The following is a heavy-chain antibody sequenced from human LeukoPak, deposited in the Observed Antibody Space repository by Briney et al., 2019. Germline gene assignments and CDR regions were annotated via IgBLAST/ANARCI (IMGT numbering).Heavy chain of an antibody. D-gene: IGHD3-22*01. J-gene: IGHJ4*02. Sequence: PGGSLRLSCAASGFTSSSYWMHWVRQAPGKGLVWVSRINSDGSSTSYADSVKGRFTISRDNAKNTLYLQMNSLRAEDTAVYYCARDGYYDSTFDYWGQGTLVTVSS. CDR3: ARDGYYDSTFDY. V-gene: IGHV3-74*01. CDR2: INSDGSST. CDR1: GFTSSSYW.